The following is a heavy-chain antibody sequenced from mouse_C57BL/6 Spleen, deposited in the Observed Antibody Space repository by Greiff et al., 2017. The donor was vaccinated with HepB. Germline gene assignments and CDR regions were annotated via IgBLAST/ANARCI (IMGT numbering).Heavy chain of an antibody. CDR2: ISDGGSYT. CDR1: GFTFSSYA. D-gene: IGHD1-1*01. V-gene: IGHV5-4*01. Sequence: LVESGGGLVKPGGSLKLSCAASGFTFSSYAMSWVRQTPEKRLEWVATISDGGSYTYYPDNVKGRFTISRYNAKNNLYLQMSHLKSEDTAMYYCARDYYGSSYGDYFDYWGQGTTLTVSS. CDR3: ARDYYGSSYGDYFDY. J-gene: IGHJ2*01.